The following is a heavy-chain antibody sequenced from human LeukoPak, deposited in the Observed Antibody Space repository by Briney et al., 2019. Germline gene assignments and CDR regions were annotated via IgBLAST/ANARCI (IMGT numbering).Heavy chain of an antibody. CDR3: ARDRTSGWGMNN. J-gene: IGHJ4*02. D-gene: IGHD6-19*01. CDR1: GFTVSSNY. CDR2: ISGGGST. V-gene: IGHV3-53*01. Sequence: GGSLRLSCAASGFTVSSNYMSWVRQAPGKGLEWVSVISGGGSTHYADSVKGRFTISRDNSKNTLYLQMNSLRAEDTAVYYCARDRTSGWGMNNWGQGTLVTVSS.